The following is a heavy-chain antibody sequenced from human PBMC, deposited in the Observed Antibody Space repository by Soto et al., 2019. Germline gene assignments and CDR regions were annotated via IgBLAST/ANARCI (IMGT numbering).Heavy chain of an antibody. CDR1: GFTFSNAW. J-gene: IGHJ6*02. CDR3: TTEDWSPPYGMDV. Sequence: PSETLSLSCAASGFTFSNAWMSWVRQAPGKGLEWVGRIKSKTDGGTTDYAAPVKGRFTISRDDSKNTLYLQMNSLKTEDTAVYYCTTEDWSPPYGMDVWGQGTTVTVSS. V-gene: IGHV3-15*01. D-gene: IGHD3-9*01. CDR2: IKSKTDGGTT.